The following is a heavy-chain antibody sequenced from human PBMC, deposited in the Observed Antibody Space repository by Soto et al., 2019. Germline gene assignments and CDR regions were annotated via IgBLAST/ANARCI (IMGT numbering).Heavy chain of an antibody. Sequence: SETLSLTCIVSGESISSSSYYWGWIRQPPGKGLEWIGSIYYSGRTYYNPSFKSRVTIAIDTSKNQFSLKLSSVTATDTAVYYCARQRTTVVTQAYFDHWGQGALVTVSS. D-gene: IGHD2-21*02. V-gene: IGHV4-39*01. CDR2: IYYSGRT. CDR1: GESISSSSYY. CDR3: ARQRTTVVTQAYFDH. J-gene: IGHJ4*02.